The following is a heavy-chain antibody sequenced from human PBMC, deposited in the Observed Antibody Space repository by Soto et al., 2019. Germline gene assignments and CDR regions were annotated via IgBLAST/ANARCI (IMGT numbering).Heavy chain of an antibody. D-gene: IGHD6-19*01. J-gene: IGHJ4*02. Sequence: GGSLRLSCAASGFTFSSYAMSWVRQAPGKGLEGASAISGSGGSTYYADSGKGRFTISRDNSKNTLYLQMNSLRAEDTAVYYCAKDDYSGWPWLFRGNSFDYWGQGTMVTVSS. CDR2: ISGSGGST. V-gene: IGHV3-23*01. CDR1: GFTFSSYA. CDR3: AKDDYSGWPWLFRGNSFDY.